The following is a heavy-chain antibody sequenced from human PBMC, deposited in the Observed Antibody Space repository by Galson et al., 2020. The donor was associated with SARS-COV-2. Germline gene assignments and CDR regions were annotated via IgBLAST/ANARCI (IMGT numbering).Heavy chain of an antibody. CDR1: GYTLTELS. D-gene: IGHD2-2*02. CDR2: FDPEDGET. V-gene: IGHV1-24*01. J-gene: IGHJ5*02. CDR3: ATGPVVPAAIGWFDP. Sequence: GESLKISCKVSGYTLTELSMHWVRQAPGKGLEWMGGFDPEDGETIYAQQFQGRVTMTEDTSTDTAYMELSSLRSEDTAVYYCATGPVVPAAIGWFDPWGQGTLVTVSS.